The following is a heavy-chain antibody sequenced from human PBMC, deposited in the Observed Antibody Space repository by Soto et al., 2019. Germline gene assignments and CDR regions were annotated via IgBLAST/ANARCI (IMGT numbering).Heavy chain of an antibody. J-gene: IGHJ4*02. V-gene: IGHV4-31*03. CDR1: GGSISTGGYY. CDR2: IYYSGST. CDR3: ARGLSVTLFEN. Sequence: QVQLQESGPGLVKPSQTLSLTCTVSGGSISTGGYYWTWIRQHPGKGLEWIGFIYYSGSTYYNPSLKSRVTISVDTSKNQFSLKLSSVTAADTAVYYCARGLSVTLFENWGQGTLVTVSS. D-gene: IGHD4-17*01.